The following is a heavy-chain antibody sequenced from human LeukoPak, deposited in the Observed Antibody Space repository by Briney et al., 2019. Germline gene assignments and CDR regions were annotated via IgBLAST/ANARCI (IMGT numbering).Heavy chain of an antibody. CDR2: ITSSGGTT. D-gene: IGHD1-26*01. V-gene: IGHV3-23*01. CDR3: ARTTSGSYDY. CDR1: GFTFSTYG. Sequence: GWSLRLSCAASGFTFSTYGMNWVRQAPGGGLEWVSGITSSGGTTYYANSVMGRFTVSRDGSKNTLYLQMNSLRAEDTAIYYCARTTSGSYDYWGQGTLVTVSS. J-gene: IGHJ4*02.